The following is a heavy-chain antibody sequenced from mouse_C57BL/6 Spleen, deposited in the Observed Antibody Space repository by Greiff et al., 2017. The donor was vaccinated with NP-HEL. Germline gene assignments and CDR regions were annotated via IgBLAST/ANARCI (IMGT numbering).Heavy chain of an antibody. CDR2: IRLKSDNYAT. CDR3: TGPTHRIYYAMDY. V-gene: IGHV6-3*01. CDR1: GFTFSNYW. D-gene: IGHD2-10*01. Sequence: EVKVEESGGGLVQPGGSMKLSCVASGFTFSNYWMNWVRQSPEKGLEWVAQIRLKSDNYATHYAESVKGRFTISRDDSKSSVYLQMNNLRAEDTGIYYCTGPTHRIYYAMDYWGQGTSVTVSS. J-gene: IGHJ4*01.